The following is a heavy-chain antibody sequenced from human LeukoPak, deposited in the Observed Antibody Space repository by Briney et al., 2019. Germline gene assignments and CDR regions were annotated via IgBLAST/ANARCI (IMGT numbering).Heavy chain of an antibody. V-gene: IGHV3-30*03. CDR1: GFTFSSYD. Sequence: GGSLRLSCAASGFTFSSYDMHWVRQAPGKGLEWVAVISYDGSNKYYADSVKGRFTISRDNSKNTLYLQMNSLRAEDTSVFYCAMSLHDYGGNSGAALDYWGQGTLVTVSS. CDR2: ISYDGSNK. D-gene: IGHD4-23*01. CDR3: AMSLHDYGGNSGAALDY. J-gene: IGHJ4*02.